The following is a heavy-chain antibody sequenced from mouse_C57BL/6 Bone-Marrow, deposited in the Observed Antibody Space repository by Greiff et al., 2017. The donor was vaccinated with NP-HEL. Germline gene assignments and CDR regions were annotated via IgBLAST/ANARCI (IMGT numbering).Heavy chain of an antibody. D-gene: IGHD1-1*01. V-gene: IGHV2-5*01. Sequence: VKLQESGPGLVQPSQSLSITCTVSGFSLTSYGVHWVRQSPGKGLAWLGVIWRGGSTDYNAAFMSRLSITKDNSKSQVFFKMNSLQADDTAIYYCAKRRGYGSPYWYFDVWGTGTTVTVSS. J-gene: IGHJ1*03. CDR3: AKRRGYGSPYWYFDV. CDR1: GFSLTSYG. CDR2: IWRGGST.